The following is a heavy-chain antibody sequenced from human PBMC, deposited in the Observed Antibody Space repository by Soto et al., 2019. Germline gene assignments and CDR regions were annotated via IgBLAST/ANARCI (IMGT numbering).Heavy chain of an antibody. J-gene: IGHJ4*02. CDR2: IYYSGST. D-gene: IGHD5-12*01. Sequence: QVQLQESGPGLVKPSETLSLTCTVSGGSMSSYYWSWIRQSPGKGLEWIGYIYYSGSTNYNPTLNSRVAISLDTSKNQFSLMLSSVTAADTAVYYCARGEWLATIKPYFAYWGQGTLVTVSS. V-gene: IGHV4-59*01. CDR1: GGSMSSYY. CDR3: ARGEWLATIKPYFAY.